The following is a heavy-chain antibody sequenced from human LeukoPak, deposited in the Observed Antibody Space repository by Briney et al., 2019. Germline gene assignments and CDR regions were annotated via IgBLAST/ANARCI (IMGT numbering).Heavy chain of an antibody. J-gene: IGHJ4*02. CDR1: GFTLSSYS. CDR2: ITGSSSTI. V-gene: IGHV3-48*01. D-gene: IGHD3-16*01. CDR3: ATDRHWAFDY. Sequence: GGSLRLSCAASGFTLSSYSMNWVRQAPGKGLEWVSYITGSSSTISYADSVKGRFTIYRDNARNSLYLQMNSLRAEDTAVYYCATDRHWAFDYWGQGTLVTVSS.